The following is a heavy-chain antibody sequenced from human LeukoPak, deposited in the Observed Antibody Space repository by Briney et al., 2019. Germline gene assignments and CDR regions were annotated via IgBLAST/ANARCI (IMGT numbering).Heavy chain of an antibody. CDR1: SGSISTSNYY. Sequence: PSETLSLTCTVSSGSISTSNYYWGWVRQPPGKALEWIGNIFYSGSTYYSPSLKSRVTISLDTSRNQFSLKLSSVTAADTAIYYCARSVLGIDGTFDSWGQGTLVTVSS. J-gene: IGHJ4*02. CDR2: IFYSGST. CDR3: ARSVLGIDGTFDS. D-gene: IGHD5/OR15-5a*01. V-gene: IGHV4-39*07.